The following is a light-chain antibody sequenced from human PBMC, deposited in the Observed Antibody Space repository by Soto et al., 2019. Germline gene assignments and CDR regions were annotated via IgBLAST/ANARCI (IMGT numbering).Light chain of an antibody. CDR3: QQANSFPLT. J-gene: IGKJ3*01. CDR1: QGISRW. Sequence: DIQMTQLPSSMSASVGDRVTITCRASQGISRWLAWYHQKPGKAPNLLIYSASTLHSGVPSRFSGSGSGTDFTLTISSLQPEDFGTYYCQQANSFPLTFGPRTKVDMK. CDR2: SAS. V-gene: IGKV1-12*01.